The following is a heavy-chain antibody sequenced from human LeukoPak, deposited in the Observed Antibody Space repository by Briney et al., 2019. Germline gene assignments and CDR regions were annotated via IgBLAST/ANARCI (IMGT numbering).Heavy chain of an antibody. CDR2: MNPNSGNT. V-gene: IGHV1-8*01. CDR1: GYTFTSYD. Sequence: ASVKVSCKASGYTFTSYDINWVRQATGQGLEWMGWMNPNSGNTGYAQKFQGRVTMTRNTSISTAYMELSSLRSEDTAVYYCASRYYGSGRLLDWFDPWGQGTLVTVSS. CDR3: ASRYYGSGRLLDWFDP. D-gene: IGHD3-10*01. J-gene: IGHJ5*02.